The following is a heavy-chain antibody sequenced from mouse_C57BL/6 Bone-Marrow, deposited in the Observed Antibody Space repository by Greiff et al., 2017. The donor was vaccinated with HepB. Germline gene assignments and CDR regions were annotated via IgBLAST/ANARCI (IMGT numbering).Heavy chain of an antibody. V-gene: IGHV1-81*01. J-gene: IGHJ3*01. Sequence: VQLQQSGAELARPGASVKLSCKASGYTFTSYGISWVKQRTGQGLEWIGEIYPRSGNTYYNEKFKGKATLTADKSSSTAYMELRSLTSEDSAVYFCARGMVTTSWFAYWGQGTLVTVSA. CDR1: GYTFTSYG. CDR3: ARGMVTTSWFAY. D-gene: IGHD2-2*01. CDR2: IYPRSGNT.